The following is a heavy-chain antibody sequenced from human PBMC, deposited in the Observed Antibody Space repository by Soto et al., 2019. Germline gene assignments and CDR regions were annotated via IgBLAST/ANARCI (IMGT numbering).Heavy chain of an antibody. Sequence: SETLSLTCTVSGGSISSSSYYLGCIRPPPGKGLEWIGSIYYSGSTYYNPSLKSRVTISVDTSKNQFSLKLSSVTAADTAVYYCARQLPYYYDSSGYYWGLGAFDIWGQGTMVT. V-gene: IGHV4-39*01. D-gene: IGHD3-22*01. CDR1: GGSISSSSYY. J-gene: IGHJ3*02. CDR2: IYYSGST. CDR3: ARQLPYYYDSSGYYWGLGAFDI.